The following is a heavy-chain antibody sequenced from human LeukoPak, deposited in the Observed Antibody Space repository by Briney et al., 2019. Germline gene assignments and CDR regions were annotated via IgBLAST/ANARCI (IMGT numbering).Heavy chain of an antibody. V-gene: IGHV4-30-4*01. CDR1: GGSISSGDYY. CDR2: FYQSGIT. CDR3: ARDPGLTSFDY. D-gene: IGHD3/OR15-3a*01. Sequence: PSQTLSLTCTVSGGSISSGDYYWSWIRQPPGKGLEWIGYFYQSGITNYNPALKSRLTMSVDRSKNQFSLKLNSVTAADTAVYYCARDPGLTSFDYWGQGTLVTVSS. J-gene: IGHJ4*02.